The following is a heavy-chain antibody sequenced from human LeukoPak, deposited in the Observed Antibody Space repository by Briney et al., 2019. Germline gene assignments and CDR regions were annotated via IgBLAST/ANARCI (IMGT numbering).Heavy chain of an antibody. J-gene: IGHJ4*02. D-gene: IGHD4-17*01. CDR1: GFTFSSYG. V-gene: IGHV3-30*18. Sequence: QPGGSLRLSCAASGFTFSSYGMHWVRQAPGKGLEWVAVISYDGSNKYYADSVKDRFTISRDNSKNTLYLQMNSLRAEDTAVYYCAKDGATVTTYFDYWGQGTLVTVSS. CDR3: AKDGATVTTYFDY. CDR2: ISYDGSNK.